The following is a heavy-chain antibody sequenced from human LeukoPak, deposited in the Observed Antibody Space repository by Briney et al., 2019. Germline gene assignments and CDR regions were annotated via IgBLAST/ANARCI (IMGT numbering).Heavy chain of an antibody. CDR1: GYSFTSYW. Sequence: GESLKISCKGSGYSFTSYWIGWVRQMPGKGLEWMGIIFPGYSDTIYSPSFQGQVTISADKSINTAYLQWSSLKASDTAMYYCATSESQTKFDYWGQGTLVTASS. D-gene: IGHD1/OR15-1a*01. V-gene: IGHV5-51*01. CDR3: ATSESQTKFDY. J-gene: IGHJ4*02. CDR2: IFPGYSDT.